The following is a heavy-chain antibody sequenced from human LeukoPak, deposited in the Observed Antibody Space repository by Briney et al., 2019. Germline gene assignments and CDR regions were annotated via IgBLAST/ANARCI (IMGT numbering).Heavy chain of an antibody. Sequence: GGSLRLSCAASGVXFSRYWIHWVRQPPGKGLVWVSRIKNDGSSTTYADSVKGRFTISRDNSKNTLHLQVNSLRAEDTAVYYCAKDKGAGYSSGWLYFDYWGQGTLVTVSS. CDR1: GVXFSRYW. CDR2: IKNDGSST. CDR3: AKDKGAGYSSGWLYFDY. J-gene: IGHJ4*02. V-gene: IGHV3-74*01. D-gene: IGHD6-19*01.